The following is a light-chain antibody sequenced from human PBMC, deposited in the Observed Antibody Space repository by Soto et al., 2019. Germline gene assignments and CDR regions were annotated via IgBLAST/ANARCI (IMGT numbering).Light chain of an antibody. V-gene: IGKV1-12*01. Sequence: IHMTQSPSSVAASLGCIVTITCRSSQAIDSWLAWYQQKPGEAPKLLIFTGSLLHSGVPPRFSGSGSGTDFTLTISSLQPEDFATYYCQQTLSFPQTFGQGTKVDIK. CDR2: TGS. CDR1: QAIDSW. J-gene: IGKJ1*01. CDR3: QQTLSFPQT.